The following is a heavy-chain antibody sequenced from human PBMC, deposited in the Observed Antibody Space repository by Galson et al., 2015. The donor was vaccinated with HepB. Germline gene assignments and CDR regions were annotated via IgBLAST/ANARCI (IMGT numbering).Heavy chain of an antibody. CDR1: GGTFSSYY. D-gene: IGHD2-2*01. CDR3: ARDPGTPHPDCSSTSCSNYSCYYGMDA. CDR2: IIPIFGTA. Sequence: SVKVSCKASGGTFSSYYISWVRQAPGQGLEWMGGIIPIFGTANYAQKFKGRVTITADKSTSTAYMELSSLRIEDTAVYYCARDPGTPHPDCSSTSCSNYSCYYGMDAWGQGTTVTVSS. V-gene: IGHV1-69*06. J-gene: IGHJ6*02.